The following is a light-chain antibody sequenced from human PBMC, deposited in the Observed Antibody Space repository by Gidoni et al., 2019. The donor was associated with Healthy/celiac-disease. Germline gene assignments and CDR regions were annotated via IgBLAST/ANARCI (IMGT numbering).Light chain of an antibody. Sequence: QSALTHPPSASGSPGQSVTISCTGTSSDVGGYNYGSWYQQHPGKAPNLMIYEVSKRPSGVPDRFFGSKSGNTASRTVSGLQAEDEADYYCSSYAGSNNHVVFGGGTKLTVL. CDR1: SSDVGGYNY. CDR3: SSYAGSNNHVV. J-gene: IGLJ2*01. V-gene: IGLV2-8*01. CDR2: EVS.